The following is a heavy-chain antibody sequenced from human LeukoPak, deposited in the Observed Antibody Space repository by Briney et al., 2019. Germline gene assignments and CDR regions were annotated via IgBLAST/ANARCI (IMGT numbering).Heavy chain of an antibody. J-gene: IGHJ4*02. V-gene: IGHV1-8*01. CDR2: MNPNSGNT. CDR1: GYTFTSYD. D-gene: IGHD3-16*01. CDR3: ARDGRISGSSRLRLDY. Sequence: ASVKVSCKASGYTFTSYDINWVRQATGQGLEWMGWMNPNSGNTGYAQKFQGRVTMTRNTSISTAYMELSSLRSEDTAVYYCARDGRISGSSRLRLDYWGQGTLVTVSS.